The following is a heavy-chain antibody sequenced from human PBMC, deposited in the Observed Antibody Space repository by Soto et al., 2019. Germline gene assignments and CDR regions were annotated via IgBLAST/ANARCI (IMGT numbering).Heavy chain of an antibody. CDR2: IYTSGST. J-gene: IGHJ6*02. Sequence: QVQLQKSGPGLVKPSETLSLTCTVSGGSISSYNWSWIRQPAGKGLEWIGRIYTSGSTNYNPSLKSRVTMSVDTSKNQFSLKLSSVTAADTAVYYCASLDDNYIAAADTYYYYGMDVWGQGTTVTVSS. CDR1: GGSISSYN. V-gene: IGHV4-4*07. CDR3: ASLDDNYIAAADTYYYYGMDV. D-gene: IGHD6-13*01.